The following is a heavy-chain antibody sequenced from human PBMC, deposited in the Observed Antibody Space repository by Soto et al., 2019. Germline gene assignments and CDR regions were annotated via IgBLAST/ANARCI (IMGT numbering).Heavy chain of an antibody. CDR3: ARPHYDSNTFYYFFDY. D-gene: IGHD3-22*01. CDR2: IFHGGST. Sequence: SGPTLVNPTQTLTLTCTFSGFSLSTSGMCVSWIRQPPGKGLEWIGEIFHGGSTNYSPSLKSRVTISVDTSKNQFSLELSSVTAADTAVYYCARPHYDSNTFYYFFDYWGQGTLVTVSS. CDR1: GFSLSTSGM. V-gene: IGHV4-4*02. J-gene: IGHJ4*02.